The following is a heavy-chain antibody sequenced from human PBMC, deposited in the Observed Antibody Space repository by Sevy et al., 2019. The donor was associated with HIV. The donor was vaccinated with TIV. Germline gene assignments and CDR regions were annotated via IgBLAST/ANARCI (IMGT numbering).Heavy chain of an antibody. J-gene: IGHJ3*02. CDR3: AREMASTIGDVFDI. D-gene: IGHD3-3*01. Sequence: SETLSLTCTVSGGSISGYYWSWIRQPPGKGLECIGYIYHSGSTNYNPSLKSRVTMSVDTSTNQFSLNLRSVTAADTAVYYCAREMASTIGDVFDIWGQGTMVTVSS. CDR2: IYHSGST. CDR1: GGSISGYY. V-gene: IGHV4-59*08.